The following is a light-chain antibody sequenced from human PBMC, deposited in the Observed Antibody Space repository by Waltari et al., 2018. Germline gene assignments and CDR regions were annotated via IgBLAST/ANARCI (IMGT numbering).Light chain of an antibody. CDR1: SGHSSNV. J-gene: IGLJ3*02. Sequence: QLVLTQSPSASASLGASVKLTCTLSSGHSSNVIAWLQQQPEKGPRYLMKVNSDGSHREGDEIPDRCSGSSSGAERYLTISSLQSEDEADYYCQTGGHGTWVFGGGTKLTVL. V-gene: IGLV4-69*01. CDR3: QTGGHGTWV. CDR2: VNSDGSH.